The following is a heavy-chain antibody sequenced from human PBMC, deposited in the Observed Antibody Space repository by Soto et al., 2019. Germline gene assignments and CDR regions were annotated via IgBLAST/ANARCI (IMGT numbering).Heavy chain of an antibody. J-gene: IGHJ6*02. CDR3: TRGQPYDCSTGYDYYDNGMDV. V-gene: IGHV1-8*01. Sequence: QVQLVQSGAEVKKPGASVKVSCKASGYTFTSYDINWVRQATGQGLEWMGWMNPNSGNTGYAQKFQGRVTMTRNTSISRAHSRLSRPRSYITARIYFTRGQPYDCSTGYDYYDNGMDVWGQGLTVTVSS. CDR1: GYTFTSYD. D-gene: IGHD3-3*01. CDR2: MNPNSGNT.